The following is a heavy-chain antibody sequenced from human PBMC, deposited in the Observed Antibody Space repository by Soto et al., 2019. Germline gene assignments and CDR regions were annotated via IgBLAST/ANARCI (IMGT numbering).Heavy chain of an antibody. CDR1: GFTFSSYT. J-gene: IGHJ4*02. Sequence: EVQLLESGGGLVQPGGSLRLSCAASGFTFSSYTMSWVRPAPGKGLEWDSTISGSGGSTYYADSVKGRFTISRDNSKNALYLQMNSLSAEDTAVYYCANGPGIVVVVAADFDYWGQGTLVTVSS. D-gene: IGHD2-15*01. CDR2: ISGSGGST. V-gene: IGHV3-23*01. CDR3: ANGPGIVVVVAADFDY.